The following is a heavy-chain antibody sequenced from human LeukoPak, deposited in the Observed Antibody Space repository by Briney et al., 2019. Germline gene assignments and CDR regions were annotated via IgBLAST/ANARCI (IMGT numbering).Heavy chain of an antibody. CDR3: AKDPRSGSYSGFDC. Sequence: GGSQRLSYAASGFTFSSYAMSWVRQAPGKGLEWVSAISGSGGSTYYADSVKGRFTISRDNSMNTLFLQMNSLRAEDTAVYYCAKDPRSGSYSGFDCWGQGTLVTVSS. J-gene: IGHJ4*02. CDR2: ISGSGGST. D-gene: IGHD1-26*01. V-gene: IGHV3-23*01. CDR1: GFTFSSYA.